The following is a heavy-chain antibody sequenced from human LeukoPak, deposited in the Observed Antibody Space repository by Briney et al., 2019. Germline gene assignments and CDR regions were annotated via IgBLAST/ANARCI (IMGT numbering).Heavy chain of an antibody. CDR2: IKSKTDGGTR. CDR1: GFTSSNAW. Sequence: PGGSLRLSCAVSGFTSSNAWMSLVRQAPGKGLEWVGRIKSKTDGGTRDYAAPVKGRFTISRDDSKNTLYLQMNSLKTEDTAVYYCTTFDYAAFLIWGQGTMVTVSS. V-gene: IGHV3-15*01. D-gene: IGHD4/OR15-4a*01. J-gene: IGHJ3*02. CDR3: TTFDYAAFLI.